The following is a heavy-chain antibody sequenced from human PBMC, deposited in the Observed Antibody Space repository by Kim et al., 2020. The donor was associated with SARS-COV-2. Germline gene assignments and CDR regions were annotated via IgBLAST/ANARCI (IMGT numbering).Heavy chain of an antibody. J-gene: IGHJ2*01. CDR1: GFTFSSYS. D-gene: IGHD3-10*01. CDR3: ARIRGGAHWYFDL. V-gene: IGHV3-21*01. CDR2: ISSSSSYI. Sequence: GGSLRLSCAASGFTFSSYSMNWVRQAPGKGLEWVSSISSSSSYIYYADSVKGRFTISRDNAKNSLYLQMNSLRAEDTAVYYCARIRGGAHWYFDLWGRGTLVTVSS.